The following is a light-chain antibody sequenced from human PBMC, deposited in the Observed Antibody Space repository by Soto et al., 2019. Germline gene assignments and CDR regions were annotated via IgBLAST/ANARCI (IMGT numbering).Light chain of an antibody. V-gene: IGKV3-15*01. CDR2: CAS. Sequence: EILLTKSPATLPVNPGERATSSCRASQSVSSNLAWFQQKPRHAPSLLINCASTRATGGPARFSGSRSGADFTPPTSRLEPEDFVVYYCQYYCNSPPVTFGRGTKVDIK. J-gene: IGKJ4*01. CDR1: QSVSSN. CDR3: QYYCNSPPVT.